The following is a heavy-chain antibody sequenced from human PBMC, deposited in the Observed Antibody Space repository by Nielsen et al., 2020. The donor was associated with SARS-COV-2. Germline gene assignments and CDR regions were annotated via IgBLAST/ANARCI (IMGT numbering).Heavy chain of an antibody. CDR2: VGTAGDT. CDR1: QFTVSSND. J-gene: IGHJ6*02. D-gene: IGHD3-16*01. V-gene: IGHV3-13*01. CDR3: VGGNYYYGMDV. Sequence: GESLKISCAGSQFTVSSNDMHWVRQATGKGLEWVSAVGTAGDTYYLASVKGRFTISRDIASNSLYLQMNSVRAGDTAVYYCVGGNYYYGMDVWGQGTTVTVPS.